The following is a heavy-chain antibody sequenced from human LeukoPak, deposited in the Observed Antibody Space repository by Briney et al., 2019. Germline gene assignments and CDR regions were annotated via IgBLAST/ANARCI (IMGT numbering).Heavy chain of an antibody. CDR2: ISGSGTDI. J-gene: IGHJ4*02. V-gene: IGHV3-11*04. D-gene: IGHD5-18*01. Sequence: GGSLRLSCAASRFTFSDPYMSWIRQAPGKGLECLSYISGSGTDINYADSVRGRFTISRDNAKNLLYLQMNDLRLEDTAVYYCARTARHLDYWGQGTLVTVSS. CDR3: ARTARHLDY. CDR1: RFTFSDPY.